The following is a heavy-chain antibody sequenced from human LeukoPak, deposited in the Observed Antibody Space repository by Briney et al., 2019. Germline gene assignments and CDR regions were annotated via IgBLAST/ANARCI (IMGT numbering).Heavy chain of an antibody. CDR1: GGSIRSYY. Sequence: SETLSLTCTVSGGSIRSYYWSWIRQPAGKGLEWIGRIYTSGSTSYNPSLKSRVTMSVDTSKNQFSLNLTSVTAADTAVYYCARGDNWNYVGLWGQGTLVTVSS. CDR3: ARGDNWNYVGL. D-gene: IGHD1-7*01. CDR2: IYTSGST. J-gene: IGHJ4*02. V-gene: IGHV4-4*07.